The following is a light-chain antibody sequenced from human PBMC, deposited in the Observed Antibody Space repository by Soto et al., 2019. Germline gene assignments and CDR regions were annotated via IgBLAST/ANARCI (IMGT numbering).Light chain of an antibody. V-gene: IGKV3-15*01. Sequence: EIVMTQSPATLSVSPGERATLSCRASQRVSRKLAWYQQRPGQAPRLLVYDASTRATGIPGRFSGSGSGTDFTLTISSLQSEDFAVYYCQEYNNWPPMYTFGQGTKLEIK. CDR3: QEYNNWPPMYT. J-gene: IGKJ2*01. CDR2: DAS. CDR1: QRVSRK.